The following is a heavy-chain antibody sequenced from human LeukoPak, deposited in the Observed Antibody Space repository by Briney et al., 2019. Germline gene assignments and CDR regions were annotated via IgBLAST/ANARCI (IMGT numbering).Heavy chain of an antibody. Sequence: ASVKVSCKASGYSFTGYYMHWVRQAPGQGLEWMGWINPNSGGTNYAQKFQGRVTMTRDTSISTAYMELSRLRSDDTAVYYCARDLGSSWYVGGSNKDHYWGQGTLVTVSS. CDR1: GYSFTGYY. J-gene: IGHJ4*02. CDR3: ARDLGSSWYVGGSNKDHY. D-gene: IGHD6-13*01. V-gene: IGHV1-2*02. CDR2: INPNSGGT.